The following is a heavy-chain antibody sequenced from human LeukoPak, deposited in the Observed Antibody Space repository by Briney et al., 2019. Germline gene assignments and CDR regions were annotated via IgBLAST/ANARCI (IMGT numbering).Heavy chain of an antibody. J-gene: IGHJ4*02. CDR3: ARSPSGYDRFDY. CDR1: GYTFTGYY. V-gene: IGHV1-2*02. Sequence: GASVKVSCKASGYTFTGYYMHWVRQAPGQGLEWMGWINPNSGGTSYAQKFQGRVTMTRDTSISTAYMELSRLRSDDTAVYYCARSPSGYDRFDYWGQGALVTVSS. D-gene: IGHD5-12*01. CDR2: INPNSGGT.